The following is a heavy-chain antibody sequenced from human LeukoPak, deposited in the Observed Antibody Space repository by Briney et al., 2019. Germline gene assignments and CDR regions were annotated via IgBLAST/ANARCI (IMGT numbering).Heavy chain of an antibody. CDR1: GFTFDDYG. CDR3: ARPPDSYGYVPSDY. CDR2: INWNGGST. J-gene: IGHJ4*02. D-gene: IGHD5-18*01. Sequence: GGSLRLSCAASGFTFDDYGMSWVRQAPGKGLEWVSGINWNGGSTGYADSVKGRFTISRDNAKNSLYLQMNSLRAEDTALYYCARPPDSYGYVPSDYWGQGTLVTVSS. V-gene: IGHV3-20*04.